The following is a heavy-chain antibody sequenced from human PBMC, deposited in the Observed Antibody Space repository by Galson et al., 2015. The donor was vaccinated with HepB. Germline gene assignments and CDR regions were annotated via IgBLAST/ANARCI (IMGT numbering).Heavy chain of an antibody. J-gene: IGHJ6*02. Sequence: SLRLCCAASGFTFSSYWMSWVRQAPGKGLEWVAHIKQDGSEKYYVDSVKGRFTISRDNAKNSLYLQMNSLRAEDTAVYYCAREPGKNIVATIIYHYYYGMDVWGQGTTVTVSS. CDR2: IKQDGSEK. V-gene: IGHV3-7*03. D-gene: IGHD5-12*01. CDR1: GFTFSSYW. CDR3: AREPGKNIVATIIYHYYYGMDV.